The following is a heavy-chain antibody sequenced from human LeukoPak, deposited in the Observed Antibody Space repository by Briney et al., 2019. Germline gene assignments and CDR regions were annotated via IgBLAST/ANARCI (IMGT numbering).Heavy chain of an antibody. CDR3: ARAYSYDYYYYGMDV. J-gene: IGHJ6*02. CDR1: GGSISSSSYY. Sequence: SETLSLTCTVSGGSISSSSYYWGWIRQPPGKGLEWIGSIYYSGSTYYNPSLKSRVTISVDTSKNQFSLKLSSVTAADTAVYYCARAYSYDYYYYGMDVWGQGTTVTVSS. D-gene: IGHD5-18*01. CDR2: IYYSGST. V-gene: IGHV4-39*07.